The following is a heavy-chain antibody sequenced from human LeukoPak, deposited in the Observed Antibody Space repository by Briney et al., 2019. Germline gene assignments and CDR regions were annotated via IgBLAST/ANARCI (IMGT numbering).Heavy chain of an antibody. D-gene: IGHD3-9*01. V-gene: IGHV3-23*01. CDR3: AKDESFGHYDILTGYYPYYFDY. Sequence: GGSLRLSCAASGFTFSSYGMSWVRQAPGKGLEWVSAISGSGGSTYYADSVKGRFTISRDNSKNTLYLQMNSLRAEDTAVYYCAKDESFGHYDILTGYYPYYFDYWGQGTLVTVSS. J-gene: IGHJ4*02. CDR1: GFTFSSYG. CDR2: ISGSGGST.